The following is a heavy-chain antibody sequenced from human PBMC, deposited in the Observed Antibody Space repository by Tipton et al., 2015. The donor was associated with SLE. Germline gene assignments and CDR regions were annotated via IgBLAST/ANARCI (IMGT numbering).Heavy chain of an antibody. Sequence: TLSLTCAVYGGSFSGNFWNWIRQSPGKGLEWIGEINHSGSTYYNPSLKSRVTISVDRSKNQFSLKLSSVTAADTAVYYCARDRGAAPDYWGQGTLVTVSS. CDR2: INHSGST. CDR3: ARDRGAAPDY. CDR1: GGSFSGNF. D-gene: IGHD6-6*01. V-gene: IGHV4-34*01. J-gene: IGHJ4*02.